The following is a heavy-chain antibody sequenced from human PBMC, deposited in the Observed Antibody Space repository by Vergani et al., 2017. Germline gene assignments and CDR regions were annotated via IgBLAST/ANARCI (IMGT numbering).Heavy chain of an antibody. CDR3: ARGIAVAGRRGVFDY. CDR1: GYTFTSYG. J-gene: IGHJ4*02. Sequence: QVQLVQSGAEVKKPGASVKVSCKASGYTFTSYGISWVRQAPGQGLELIGWISAYNGNTNYAQKLQGRVTMTTDTSTSTAYMELRSLRSDDTAVYYCARGIAVAGRRGVFDYWGQGTLVTVSS. D-gene: IGHD6-19*01. CDR2: ISAYNGNT. V-gene: IGHV1-18*04.